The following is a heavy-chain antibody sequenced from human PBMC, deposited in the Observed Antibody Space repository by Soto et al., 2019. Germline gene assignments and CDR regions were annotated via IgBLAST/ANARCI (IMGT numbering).Heavy chain of an antibody. V-gene: IGHV3-48*01. CDR1: GLTLSTYA. D-gene: IGHD3-10*01. Sequence: PGGSLRLSCAPSGLTLSTYAMNWVRQAPGKGLEWLSYISRSSNTIYYADSVKGRFTISRNNAKNSLYLQMSSLRADDTAVYYCASQLYGSGLTIWFDPWGQGT. CDR2: ISRSSNTI. J-gene: IGHJ5*02. CDR3: ASQLYGSGLTIWFDP.